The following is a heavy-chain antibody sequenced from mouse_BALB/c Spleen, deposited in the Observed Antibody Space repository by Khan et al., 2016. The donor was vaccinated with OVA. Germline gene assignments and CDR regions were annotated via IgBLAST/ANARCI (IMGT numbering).Heavy chain of an antibody. Sequence: QIQLVQSGPELKTPGETVKISCKASGHTFTKYGMNWVKQAPGKGLKWMGWINTYTGEPTYADDFNGRFAFSLETSASTAYLQINNLKNEDTATYFSARPPYFSYVMDNWGQGTSVTVSS. CDR2: INTYTGEP. J-gene: IGHJ4*01. V-gene: IGHV9-3-1*01. CDR3: ARPPYFSYVMDN. CDR1: GHTFTKYG. D-gene: IGHD2-10*01.